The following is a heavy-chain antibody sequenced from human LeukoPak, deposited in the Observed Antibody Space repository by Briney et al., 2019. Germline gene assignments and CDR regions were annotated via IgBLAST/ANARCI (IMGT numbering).Heavy chain of an antibody. Sequence: GGSLRLSCVASGFSFSSYEMSWVRQAPGKGLEWLSYISNRGRSIYYADSVKGRFTVSRDNTNNSLFLHMTRLRAEDTAVYFCARDGRFRDMDTDISGHLGVDCWGQGTLVTVSS. CDR2: ISNRGRSI. V-gene: IGHV3-48*03. CDR1: GFSFSSYE. J-gene: IGHJ4*02. D-gene: IGHD3-22*01. CDR3: ARDGRFRDMDTDISGHLGVDC.